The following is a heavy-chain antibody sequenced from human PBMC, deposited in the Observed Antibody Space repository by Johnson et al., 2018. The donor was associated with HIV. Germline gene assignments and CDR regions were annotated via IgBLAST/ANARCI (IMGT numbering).Heavy chain of an antibody. V-gene: IGHV3-20*03. Sequence: GQLVESGGGSVKPGGSLRLSYAASGFTFNNACMTWVRQAPGTGLEWVSGINCTGGSTGYADAVKGRFTNSTDYAKNSLYLQMNSLRAEDTALYYCAREGYGSYSASDAFDIWGQGTMVTVSS. J-gene: IGHJ3*02. CDR3: AREGYGSYSASDAFDI. CDR1: GFTFNNAC. CDR2: INCTGGST. D-gene: IGHD1-26*01.